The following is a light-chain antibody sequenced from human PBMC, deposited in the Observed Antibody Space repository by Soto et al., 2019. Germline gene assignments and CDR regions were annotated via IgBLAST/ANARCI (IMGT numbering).Light chain of an antibody. V-gene: IGLV2-23*01. J-gene: IGLJ1*01. Sequence: QSALTQPASVSGSPGQSITISCTGTSSDVGSYNLVSWYQQHPGKAPKLMIYEGRKRPSGVSNRFSGSKSGNTASLTISGLQAEDEADYYCCLYAVTFYVFGTGTKLTVL. CDR1: SSDVGSYNL. CDR3: CLYAVTFYV. CDR2: EGR.